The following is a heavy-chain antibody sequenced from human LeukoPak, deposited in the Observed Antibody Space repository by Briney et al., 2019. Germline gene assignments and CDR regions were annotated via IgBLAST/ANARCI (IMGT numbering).Heavy chain of an antibody. CDR1: ADSLSSGGHY. CDR2: IHHSGRS. V-gene: IGHV4-31*03. CDR3: ARGGNRFGGFYFDY. J-gene: IGHJ4*02. D-gene: IGHD3-10*01. Sequence: SQTLSLTCTVSADSLSSGGHYWARIRQFPGKGLESIGFIHHSGRSRHNPSLKDRVAISVDTSRKQFALKLSSVTAADTAMYYCARGGNRFGGFYFDYWGQGIQVIVSS.